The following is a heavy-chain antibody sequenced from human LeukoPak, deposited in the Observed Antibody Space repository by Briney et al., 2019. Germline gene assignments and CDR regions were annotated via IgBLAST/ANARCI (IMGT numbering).Heavy chain of an antibody. Sequence: VASVKVSCKASGYAFTSYYMHWVRQAPGQGLEWMGIINPSGGSTSYAQKFQGRVTMTRDTSTSTVYMELSSLRSEDTAVYYCARRAEGYYGMDVWGQGTTVTVSS. CDR1: GYAFTSYY. V-gene: IGHV1-46*01. CDR3: ARRAEGYYGMDV. D-gene: IGHD6-13*01. J-gene: IGHJ6*02. CDR2: INPSGGST.